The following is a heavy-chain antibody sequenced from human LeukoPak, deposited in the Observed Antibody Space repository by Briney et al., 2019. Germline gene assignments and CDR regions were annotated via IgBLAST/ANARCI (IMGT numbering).Heavy chain of an antibody. Sequence: GGSLRLSCAASGFTFDDYAMHWVRQAPGKGLEWVSGISWNSGSIGYADSVKGRFTISRDNAKNSLYLQMNSLRDEDTALYYCAKDRDYYGSGTICDGGRGTVVTVPS. V-gene: IGHV3-9*01. CDR1: GFTFDDYA. CDR2: ISWNSGSI. J-gene: IGHJ4*02. D-gene: IGHD3-10*01. CDR3: AKDRDYYGSGTICD.